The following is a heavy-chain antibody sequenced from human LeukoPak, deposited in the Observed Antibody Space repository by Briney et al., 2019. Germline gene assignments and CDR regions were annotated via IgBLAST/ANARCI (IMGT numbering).Heavy chain of an antibody. CDR1: GFTFSNAW. Sequence: GGSLRLSCAASGFTFSNAWMSWVRQAPGKGLEWVGRIKSKTDGGTTDYAAPVKGRFTISRDDSKNTLYLQMNSLRAEDTAVYYCARDRRDYYDSSGFFDYWGQGTLVTVSS. J-gene: IGHJ4*02. CDR2: IKSKTDGGTT. D-gene: IGHD3-22*01. V-gene: IGHV3-15*01. CDR3: ARDRRDYYDSSGFFDY.